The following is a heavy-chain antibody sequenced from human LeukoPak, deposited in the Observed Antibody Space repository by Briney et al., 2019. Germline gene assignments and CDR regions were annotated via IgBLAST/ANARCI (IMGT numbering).Heavy chain of an antibody. Sequence: GGSLRLSCAASGFTFSSIAMTWVRQVPGKGLEWVSYISSGSSTIYYADSVKGRFTISRDNAKNSLYLQMNSLRDEDTAVYFCAREGLAPFDFWGQGTLVTVSS. V-gene: IGHV3-48*02. D-gene: IGHD3-3*02. CDR1: GFTFSSIA. CDR2: ISSGSSTI. J-gene: IGHJ4*02. CDR3: AREGLAPFDF.